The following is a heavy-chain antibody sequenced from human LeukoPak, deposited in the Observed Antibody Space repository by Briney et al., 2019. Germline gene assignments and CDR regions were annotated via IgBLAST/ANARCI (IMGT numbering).Heavy chain of an antibody. CDR3: ARGKRTMIREPYDY. CDR1: SGCFSGYY. V-gene: IGHV4-34*01. J-gene: IGHJ4*02. Sequence: SETLSLTCAVYSGCFSGYYWSWIRQPPGKGLEWVEEINHSGSTNYNPSLKSRVTISVDTSKNQFSLKLRSVTAADTAVYYCARGKRTMIREPYDYWGQGTLVTVSS. CDR2: INHSGST. D-gene: IGHD3-22*01.